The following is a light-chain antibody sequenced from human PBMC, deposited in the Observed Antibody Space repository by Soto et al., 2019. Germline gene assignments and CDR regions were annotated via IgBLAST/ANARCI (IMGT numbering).Light chain of an antibody. J-gene: IGKJ1*01. V-gene: IGKV1-12*01. CDR1: QGISSS. CDR3: QQSSSYPRT. CDR2: AAS. Sequence: DIQMTQSPSSVSASVGDIVTITCRASQGISSSLAWYQQKPGKAPNLLIYAASSLQSGVPSRFSGSGSGTDFTLTISSLQPEDFATYYCQQSSSYPRTFGQGTKVEIK.